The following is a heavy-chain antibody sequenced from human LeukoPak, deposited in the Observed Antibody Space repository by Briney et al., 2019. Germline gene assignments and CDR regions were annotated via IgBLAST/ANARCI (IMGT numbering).Heavy chain of an antibody. J-gene: IGHJ4*02. CDR1: GFTFISYG. D-gene: IGHD3/OR15-3a*01. CDR2: IRQGGSEK. Sequence: GRSLRLSCAASGFTFISYGMHWVRQAPGKGLEWVANIRQGGSEKDYGDSVRGRFTIARDDAKNSLFLQMNSLRAEDTAVYFCARDKGGLVPFDYWGQGTLVTVSS. CDR3: ARDKGGLVPFDY. V-gene: IGHV3-7*01.